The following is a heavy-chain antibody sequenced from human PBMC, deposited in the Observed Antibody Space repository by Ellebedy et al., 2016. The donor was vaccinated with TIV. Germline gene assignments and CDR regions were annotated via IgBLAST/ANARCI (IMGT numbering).Heavy chain of an antibody. CDR2: VFHSGAT. CDR1: GDSVNSYY. CDR3: AKWNGAWNAFDV. J-gene: IGHJ3*01. V-gene: IGHV4-59*02. D-gene: IGHD1-1*01. Sequence: SETLSLTCHVSGDSVNSYYWNWIRRPPGKGLEWIGFVFHSGATLYSPSLKSRVTMSVDTSKSQISLRLMSVTAADTAVYYCAKWNGAWNAFDVWGLGKMVTVSS.